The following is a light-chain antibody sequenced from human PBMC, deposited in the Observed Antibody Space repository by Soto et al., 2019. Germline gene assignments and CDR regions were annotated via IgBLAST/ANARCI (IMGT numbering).Light chain of an antibody. CDR2: EGT. CDR3: CSYAGSSTPYV. CDR1: SSDVGSYNL. J-gene: IGLJ1*01. V-gene: IGLV2-23*01. Sequence: QSALTQPASVSGSPGQSITISCTGTSSDVGSYNLVSWYQQHPGKARKLIIYEGTKRPSGLSNRFSGSKSGNTASLTISGLQAEDEADYYCCSYAGSSTPYVFGTGTKLTVL.